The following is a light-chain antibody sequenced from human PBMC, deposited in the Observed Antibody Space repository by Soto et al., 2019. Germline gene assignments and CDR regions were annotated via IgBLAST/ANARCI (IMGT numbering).Light chain of an antibody. CDR2: VAS. Sequence: EIVMTQSPVTLSVSPGERATLSCRASQSIRTNLAWYQQKPGQAPRLLIFVASTRAAGIPARFSGSGSGTEFTLTIDSLQSEDFAVYYCQHYNNWPLTLGGGTKVDSK. J-gene: IGKJ4*01. V-gene: IGKV3-15*01. CDR1: QSIRTN. CDR3: QHYNNWPLT.